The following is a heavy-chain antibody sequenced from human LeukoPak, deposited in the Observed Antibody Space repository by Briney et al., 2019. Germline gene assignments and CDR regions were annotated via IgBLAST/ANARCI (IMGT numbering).Heavy chain of an antibody. Sequence: SETLSLTCAVYGGSFSGYYWSWIRRPPGKGLEWIGEINHSGSTNYNPSLKSRVTISVDTSKNQFSLKLSSVTAADTAVYYCARDRVSGTIDYWGQGTLVTVSS. CDR3: ARDRVSGTIDY. V-gene: IGHV4-34*01. CDR1: GGSFSGYY. D-gene: IGHD1-26*01. J-gene: IGHJ4*02. CDR2: INHSGST.